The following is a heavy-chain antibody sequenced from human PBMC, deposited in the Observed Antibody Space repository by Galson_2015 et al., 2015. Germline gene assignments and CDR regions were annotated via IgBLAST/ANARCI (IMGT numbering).Heavy chain of an antibody. V-gene: IGHV3-7*01. J-gene: IGHJ3*02. D-gene: IGHD6-13*01. Sequence: SLRLSCAASGFTFSSYWMSWVRQAPGKGLEWVANIKQDGSEKYYVDSVKGRFTISRDNAKNSLYLQMNSLRAEDTAVCYCARVQWAAAGTGDAFDIWGQGTMVTVSS. CDR1: GFTFSSYW. CDR3: ARVQWAAAGTGDAFDI. CDR2: IKQDGSEK.